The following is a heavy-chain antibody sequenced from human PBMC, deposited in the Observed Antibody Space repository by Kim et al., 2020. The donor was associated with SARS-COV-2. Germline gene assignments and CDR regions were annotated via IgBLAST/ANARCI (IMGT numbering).Heavy chain of an antibody. J-gene: IGHJ4*02. Sequence: SETLSLTCAVYGGSFSGYYWSWIRQPPGKGLEWIGEINHSGSTNYNPSLKSRVTISVDTSKNQFSLKLSSVTAADTAVYYCARGGRIVVVVAATAFDYWGQGTLVTVSS. V-gene: IGHV4-34*01. CDR3: ARGGRIVVVVAATAFDY. D-gene: IGHD2-15*01. CDR1: GGSFSGYY. CDR2: INHSGST.